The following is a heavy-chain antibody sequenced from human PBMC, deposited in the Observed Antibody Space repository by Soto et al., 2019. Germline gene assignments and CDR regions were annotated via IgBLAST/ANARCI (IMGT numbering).Heavy chain of an antibody. D-gene: IGHD3-10*01. J-gene: IGHJ4*02. Sequence: QVQLVQSGPELKKPGAAVRVSCKASGYTFNTYGLSWVRQAPGQGLEWMGWISTYTGNTDYPQRFQGRVTMDTDTSTSTAYLDLRRLPSEDTAVYYCVRDVSVSSGSVGGYWGQGTLVTVSS. CDR2: ISTYTGNT. V-gene: IGHV1-18*01. CDR3: VRDVSVSSGSVGGY. CDR1: GYTFNTYG.